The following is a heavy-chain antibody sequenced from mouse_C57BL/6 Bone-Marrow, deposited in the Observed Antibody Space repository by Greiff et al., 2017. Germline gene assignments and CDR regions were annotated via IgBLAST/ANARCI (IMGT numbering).Heavy chain of an antibody. CDR2: IYPGDGDT. V-gene: IGHV1-82*01. J-gene: IGHJ4*01. CDR3: SRYGNYEDAMDY. D-gene: IGHD2-10*02. Sequence: QVQLQQSGPELVKPGASVKISCKASGYAFSSSWMNWVKQRPGKGLEWIGRIYPGDGDTNYNGKFKGKAKLTADKSSSTAYMQLSSLTSEDSAVYFCSRYGNYEDAMDYWGQGTSVTVSS. CDR1: GYAFSSSW.